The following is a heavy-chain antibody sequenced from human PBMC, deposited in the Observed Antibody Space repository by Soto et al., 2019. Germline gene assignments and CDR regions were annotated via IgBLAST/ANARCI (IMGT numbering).Heavy chain of an antibody. J-gene: IGHJ3*02. D-gene: IGHD3-3*01. CDR2: IVVGSGNT. CDR3: AASPTYYDFWSGYFTGTPGAFDI. CDR1: GFTLTSSS. Sequence: GASVKVSCKTSGFTLTSSSMRCVRQARGLRLEWIGWIVVGSGNTNYAQKFQESVTITRDTSTSTAYMELSSLRSEDTAVYYCAASPTYYDFWSGYFTGTPGAFDIWGQGTMVTVSS. V-gene: IGHV1-58*02.